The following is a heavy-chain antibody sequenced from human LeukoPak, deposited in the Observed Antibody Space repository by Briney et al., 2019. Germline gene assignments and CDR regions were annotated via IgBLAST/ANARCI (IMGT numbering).Heavy chain of an antibody. D-gene: IGHD3-22*01. Sequence: PGGSLRLSCAASGFTFSSYGMTWVRQAPGKGLEWVSYISSSSSTIYYADSVKGRFTISRDNAKNSLYLQLNSLRAEDTAVYYCAKDLYESFDYYYGGSPTGYWAQGTLVTVSS. CDR3: AKDLYESFDYYYGGSPTGY. CDR2: ISSSSSTI. V-gene: IGHV3-48*01. CDR1: GFTFSSYG. J-gene: IGHJ4*02.